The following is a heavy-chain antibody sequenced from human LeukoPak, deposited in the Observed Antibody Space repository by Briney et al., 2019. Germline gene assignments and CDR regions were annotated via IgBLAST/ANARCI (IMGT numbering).Heavy chain of an antibody. Sequence: PGGSLRLSCAASGFTFSSYAMHWVRQAPGKGLEWVAVISYDGSNKYYADSVKGRFTISRDNSKNTLYLQMNSLRAEDTAVYYCAREYYYGSGSYPGDYWGQGTLVTVSS. CDR3: AREYYYGSGSYPGDY. CDR1: GFTFSSYA. CDR2: ISYDGSNK. D-gene: IGHD3-10*01. V-gene: IGHV3-30-3*01. J-gene: IGHJ4*02.